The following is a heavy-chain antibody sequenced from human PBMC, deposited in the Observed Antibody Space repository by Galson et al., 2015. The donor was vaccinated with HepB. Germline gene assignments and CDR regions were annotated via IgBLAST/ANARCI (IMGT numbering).Heavy chain of an antibody. V-gene: IGHV3-11*01. D-gene: IGHD3-22*01. CDR2: ISSSGSTI. CDR3: ARVRNYYDSSGYLFDY. J-gene: IGHJ4*02. Sequence: SLRLSCAASGFTFSDYYVSWIRQAPGKGLEWVSYISSSGSTIYYADSVKGRFTISRDNAKNSLYLQMNSLRAEDTAVYYCARVRNYYDSSGYLFDYWGQGTLVTVSS. CDR1: GFTFSDYY.